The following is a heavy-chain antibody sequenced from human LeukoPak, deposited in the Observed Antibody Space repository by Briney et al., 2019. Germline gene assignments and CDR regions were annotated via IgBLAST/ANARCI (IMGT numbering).Heavy chain of an antibody. CDR2: FDPEDGET. Sequence: ASVKVSCKVSGYTLTELSMHWVRQAPGKGLEWMGGFDPEDGETIYAQKFQGRVTMTEDTSTDTAYMELSSLRSEDTAVYYCATVTIFGVVTTALGYWGLGTLVTVSS. V-gene: IGHV1-24*01. CDR1: GYTLTELS. D-gene: IGHD3-3*01. J-gene: IGHJ4*02. CDR3: ATVTIFGVVTTALGY.